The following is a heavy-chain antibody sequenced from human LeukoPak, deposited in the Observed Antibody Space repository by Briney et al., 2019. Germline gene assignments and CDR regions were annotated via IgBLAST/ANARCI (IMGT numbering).Heavy chain of an antibody. D-gene: IGHD1-26*01. CDR1: GFTFSSGA. J-gene: IGHJ4*02. Sequence: GGSLRLSCAASGFTFSSGAMSWVRQAPGKGLGWVSTISPSGADTYYADSVKGRFTISRDISKNTLCLQMNSLRAEDTAVYYCAKEGNYYGTDYWGQGTLVTVSS. V-gene: IGHV3-23*01. CDR3: AKEGNYYGTDY. CDR2: ISPSGADT.